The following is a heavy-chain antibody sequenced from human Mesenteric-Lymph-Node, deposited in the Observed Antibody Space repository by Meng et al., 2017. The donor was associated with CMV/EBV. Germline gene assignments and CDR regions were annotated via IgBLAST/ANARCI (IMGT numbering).Heavy chain of an antibody. Sequence: QVQLVQAGAEGKNPGAAVKVSCKASGGTFSSYTISWVRQAPGQGLGWMGRIIPILGIANYAQKFQGRVTITAEKSTSTGYMELSSLRSEDTAVYYCAGGIAAAGSRWFDPWGQGTLVTVSS. D-gene: IGHD6-13*01. J-gene: IGHJ5*02. V-gene: IGHV1-69*02. CDR1: GGTFSSYT. CDR3: AGGIAAAGSRWFDP. CDR2: IIPILGIA.